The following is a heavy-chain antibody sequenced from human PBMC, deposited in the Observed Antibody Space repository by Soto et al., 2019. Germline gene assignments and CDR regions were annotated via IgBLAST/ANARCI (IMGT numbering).Heavy chain of an antibody. CDR1: GGTFSSYA. CDR3: ARGRGVVGGLPTLGSFDI. J-gene: IGHJ3*02. V-gene: IGHV1-69*13. D-gene: IGHD1-26*01. CDR2: IIPIFGTA. Sequence: ASVKVSCKASGGTFSSYAISWVRQAPGQGLEWMGGIIPIFGTANYAQKFQGRVTITADESTSTAYMELSSLRSEDTAVYYCARGRGVVGGLPTLGSFDIRGQGTMVTGSS.